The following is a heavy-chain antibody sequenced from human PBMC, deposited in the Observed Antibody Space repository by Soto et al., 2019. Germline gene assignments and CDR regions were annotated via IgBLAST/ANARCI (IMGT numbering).Heavy chain of an antibody. J-gene: IGHJ4*02. V-gene: IGHV3-66*01. Sequence: GGSLRLSCAASGFTVSNNYMSWVRHAPGKGLEWGSLIYSGGSTYYADSVRGRFTISRDSSKNTVYLQMNSLRAEDTAVYYGAAYSHKGYWGQGTLVTVSS. CDR3: AAYSHKGY. D-gene: IGHD3-16*01. CDR1: GFTVSNNY. CDR2: IYSGGST.